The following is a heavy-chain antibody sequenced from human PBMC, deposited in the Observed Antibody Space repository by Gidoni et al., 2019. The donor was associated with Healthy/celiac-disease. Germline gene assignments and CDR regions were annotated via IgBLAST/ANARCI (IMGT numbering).Heavy chain of an antibody. Sequence: QITLKESGPTLVKPTQTLTLTCTFSGFSLSTSGVGVGWIRQPPGKALEWLALIYWNDDKRYSPSLKSRLTITKDTSKNQVVLTMTNMDPVDTATYYCAHMRYSSSSGLVLRYFDWLLPFDYWGQGTLVTVSS. J-gene: IGHJ4*02. D-gene: IGHD3-9*01. CDR1: GFSLSTSGVG. CDR2: IYWNDDK. CDR3: AHMRYSSSSGLVLRYFDWLLPFDY. V-gene: IGHV2-5*01.